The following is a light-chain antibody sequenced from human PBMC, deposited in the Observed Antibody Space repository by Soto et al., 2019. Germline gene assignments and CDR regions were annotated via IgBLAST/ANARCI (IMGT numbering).Light chain of an antibody. CDR1: SPNIGANP. J-gene: IGLJ1*01. Sequence: QLVLTQPPSASGTPGQRVTISCSGRSPNIGANPVNWYQQLPGTAPKLLIYSNNQRPSGVPDRFSGSKSGTSASLAISGLQSEDEADYYCATWDASLNGYVFGTGTKLTVL. V-gene: IGLV1-44*01. CDR2: SNN. CDR3: ATWDASLNGYV.